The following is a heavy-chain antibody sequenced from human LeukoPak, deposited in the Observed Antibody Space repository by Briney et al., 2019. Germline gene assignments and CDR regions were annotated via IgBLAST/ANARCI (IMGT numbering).Heavy chain of an antibody. V-gene: IGHV3-21*01. CDR3: ARGGIAAQRRDVFDI. CDR2: ISSSSSYI. CDR1: GFTFSSYS. D-gene: IGHD6-13*01. J-gene: IGHJ3*02. Sequence: PGGSLRLSCAASGFTFSSYSMNWVRQAPGKGLEWVSSISSSSSYIYYAESVKGRFTISRDNAKNSLYLQMNSLRAEDTAVHYCARGGIAAQRRDVFDIWGQGTMVTVSS.